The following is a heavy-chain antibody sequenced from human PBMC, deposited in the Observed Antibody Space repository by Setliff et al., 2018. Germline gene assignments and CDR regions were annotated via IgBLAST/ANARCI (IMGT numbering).Heavy chain of an antibody. CDR3: ASLPYYDSSGYSLSYY. D-gene: IGHD3-22*01. Sequence: PSETLSLTCSVSGGSISSSNYYWGWIRQSPGKGLEWIGSINYRGSTYDNPSLKSRVTMSVDTSKSHFSLRLSSVTAADTAVYYCASLPYYDSSGYSLSYYWGQGTLVTVSS. CDR1: GGSISSSNYY. J-gene: IGHJ4*02. CDR2: INYRGST. V-gene: IGHV4-39*02.